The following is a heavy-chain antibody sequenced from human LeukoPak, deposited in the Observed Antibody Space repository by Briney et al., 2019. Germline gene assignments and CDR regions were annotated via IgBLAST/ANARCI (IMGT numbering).Heavy chain of an antibody. CDR2: IYYTGST. J-gene: IGHJ5*02. Sequence: SETLSLTCTVSGGSISSYYWSWVRQPPGKGLEWIGYIYYTGSTNYNPSLKSRVTISVDTSKNQFSLKLSSVTAAGTAVYYCARERVAGNIDPWGQGTLVTVSS. CDR1: GGSISSYY. D-gene: IGHD6-19*01. CDR3: ARERVAGNIDP. V-gene: IGHV4-59*01.